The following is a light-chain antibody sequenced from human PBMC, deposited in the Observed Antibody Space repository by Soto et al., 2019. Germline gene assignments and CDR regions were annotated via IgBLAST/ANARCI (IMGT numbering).Light chain of an antibody. CDR2: DDT. J-gene: IGLJ2*01. CDR1: NIDTKS. Sequence: SYELTQPPSVSVAPGQTAKITCAGDNIDTKSMHWYQQRPGQAPVLVVHDDTDRAAGIPERFSGSKSGGTATLTISRVEAGDEADYYCQVWDIITYHVVFGGGTQLTVL. CDR3: QVWDIITYHVV. V-gene: IGLV3-21*02.